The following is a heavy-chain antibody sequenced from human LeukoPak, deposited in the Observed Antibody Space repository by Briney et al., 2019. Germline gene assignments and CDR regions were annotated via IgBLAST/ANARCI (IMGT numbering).Heavy chain of an antibody. V-gene: IGHV3-53*04. CDR2: IYSSGTT. J-gene: IGHJ4*02. Sequence: GGSLRLSCAASGFSVSNNSMSWVRQDPVKGLDWVSVIYSSGTTYYADSVKGRFTISRHNSKNTLYLQMNSLRPEDTAVYYCESIQDYSTTSCYGSFDYSGQGTLVSVSS. CDR1: GFSVSNNS. CDR3: ESIQDYSTTSCYGSFDY. D-gene: IGHD2-2*01.